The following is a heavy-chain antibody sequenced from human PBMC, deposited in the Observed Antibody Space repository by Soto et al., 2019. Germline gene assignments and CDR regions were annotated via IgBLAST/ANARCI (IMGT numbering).Heavy chain of an antibody. D-gene: IGHD4-17*01. CDR1: GYTFTSYG. V-gene: IGHV1-18*01. CDR2: ISAYNGNT. Sequence: QVQLVQSGAEVKKPGASVKVSCKASGYTFTSYGISWVRQAPGQGLEWMGWISAYNGNTNYAQKLQGRVTMTTDTSTSTAYMELRSLRSDDTAVYYGARIYVDLNYSYYGMDVWGQGTTVTVSS. J-gene: IGHJ6*02. CDR3: ARIYVDLNYSYYGMDV.